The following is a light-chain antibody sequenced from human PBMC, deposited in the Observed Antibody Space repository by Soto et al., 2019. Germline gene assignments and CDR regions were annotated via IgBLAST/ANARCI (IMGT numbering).Light chain of an antibody. CDR1: QSVDNNY. CDR3: QQYGTPRSVT. Sequence: EIVLTQSPGTLSLSPGEEATLSCRASQSVDNNYLAWYQQKPAQTPRLNIYGASRRAVGIPHRFSGSGFGTDFTLPISKVEPEDFAVYYCQQYGTPRSVTFRQGTRLDI. CDR2: GAS. V-gene: IGKV3-20*01. J-gene: IGKJ5*01.